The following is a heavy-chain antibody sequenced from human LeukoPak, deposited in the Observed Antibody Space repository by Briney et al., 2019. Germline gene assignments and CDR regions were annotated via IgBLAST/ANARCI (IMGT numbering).Heavy chain of an antibody. CDR3: ATSIYRSGGSCYGY. Sequence: SETLSLTCTVSGDSISSGDYYWSWIRQPAGKGLEWIGRISSSGSTNYNPSLKSRVTISVDTSKNQFSLKLSSVTAADTAVYYCATSIYRSGGSCYGYWGQGTLVTVSS. J-gene: IGHJ4*02. D-gene: IGHD2-15*01. CDR2: ISSSGST. V-gene: IGHV4-61*02. CDR1: GDSISSGDYY.